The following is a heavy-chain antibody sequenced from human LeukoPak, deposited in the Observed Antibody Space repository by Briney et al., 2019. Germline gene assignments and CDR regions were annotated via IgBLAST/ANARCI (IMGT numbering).Heavy chain of an antibody. CDR3: ARRVTGRGTFYFDY. J-gene: IGHJ4*02. Sequence: PSETLSLTCTVSDGSISTYYWTWIRQPPGKELEWIWYIYYTGNTNYNPTLKSRVTISLDTSRNQFSLKLNSVTAADTAVYYCARRVTGRGTFYFDYWGQGSLITVSS. CDR2: IYYTGNT. D-gene: IGHD3-16*01. V-gene: IGHV4-59*08. CDR1: DGSISTYY.